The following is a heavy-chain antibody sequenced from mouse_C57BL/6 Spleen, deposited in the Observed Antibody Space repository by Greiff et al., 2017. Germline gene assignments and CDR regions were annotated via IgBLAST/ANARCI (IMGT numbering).Heavy chain of an antibody. Sequence: VMLVESGPELVKPGASVKISCKASGYSFTSYYIHWVKQRPGQGLEWIGWIYPGSGNTKYNEKFKGKATLTADTSSSTAYMQLSSLTSEDSAVYYCARNGYGSSYDWYFGGWGTGTTVTVSS. V-gene: IGHV1-66*01. J-gene: IGHJ1*03. D-gene: IGHD1-1*01. CDR3: ARNGYGSSYDWYFGG. CDR1: GYSFTSYY. CDR2: IYPGSGNT.